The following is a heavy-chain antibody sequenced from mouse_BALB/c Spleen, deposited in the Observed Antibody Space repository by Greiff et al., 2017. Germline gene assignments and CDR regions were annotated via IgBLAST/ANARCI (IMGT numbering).Heavy chain of an antibody. V-gene: IGHV5-17*02. J-gene: IGHJ4*01. CDR2: ISSGSSTI. Sequence: EVMLVESGGGLVQPGGSRKLSCAASGFTFSSFGMHWVRQAPEKGLEWVAYISSGSSTIYYADTVKGRFTISRDNPKNTLFLQMTSLRSEDTAMYYCARKVNYGNHRGAMDYWGQGTSVTVSS. CDR1: GFTFSSFG. D-gene: IGHD2-1*01. CDR3: ARKVNYGNHRGAMDY.